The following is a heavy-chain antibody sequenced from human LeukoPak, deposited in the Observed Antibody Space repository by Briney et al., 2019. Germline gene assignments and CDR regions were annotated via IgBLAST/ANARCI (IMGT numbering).Heavy chain of an antibody. V-gene: IGHV3-30*14. D-gene: IGHD6-6*01. CDR1: GFPFSSYA. J-gene: IGHJ6*02. CDR2: ISDDERNK. CDR3: ARRPYSSSSSYYYAMDV. Sequence: GGSLRLSCAASGFPFSSYAMHWVRQAPGKGLEWVALISDDERNKYYADSVKGRFTISRDNSKNTLYLQLNSLRAEDTAVYYCARRPYSSSSSYYYAMDVWGQGTTVTVSS.